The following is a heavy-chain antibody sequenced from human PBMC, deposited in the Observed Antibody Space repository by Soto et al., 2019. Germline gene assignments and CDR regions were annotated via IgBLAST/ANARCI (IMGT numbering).Heavy chain of an antibody. V-gene: IGHV4-34*01. CDR2: INHSGST. D-gene: IGHD6-19*01. J-gene: IGHJ4*02. Sequence: SETMSLTCAVYGGSFSGYYWSWIRQPPGKGLEWIGEINHSGSTNYNPSLKSRVTISVDTSKSQFSLKLSSVTAADTAVYYCARVSSGYFDYWGQGTLVTVSS. CDR1: GGSFSGYY. CDR3: ARVSSGYFDY.